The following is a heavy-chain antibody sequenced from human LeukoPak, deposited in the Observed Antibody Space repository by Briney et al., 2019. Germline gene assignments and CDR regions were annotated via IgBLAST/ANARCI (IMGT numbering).Heavy chain of an antibody. Sequence: SETLSLTCTVSGGSISSSSYYWGWIRQPPGKGLEWIGSIYYSGSTYYNPSLKSRVTISVDTSKNQFSLKLSSVTAADTAVYYCARVRGYGDYAFDYWGQGTLVTVSS. V-gene: IGHV4-39*01. J-gene: IGHJ4*02. CDR3: ARVRGYGDYAFDY. CDR1: GGSISSSSYY. D-gene: IGHD4-17*01. CDR2: IYYSGST.